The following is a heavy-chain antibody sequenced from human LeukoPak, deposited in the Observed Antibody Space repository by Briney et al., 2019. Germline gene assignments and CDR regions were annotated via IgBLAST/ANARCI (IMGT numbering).Heavy chain of an antibody. CDR2: ILYDGSNK. D-gene: IGHD6-13*01. V-gene: IGHV3-30-3*01. J-gene: IGHJ4*02. CDR3: ARAPRTAANFDY. Sequence: GGSLRLSCAASGFTFSSYAMHWVRQAPGKGLEWVAVILYDGSNKYYADSVKGRFTISRGNSKNTLYLQMSSLRAEDTAVYYCARAPRTAANFDYWGQGTLVTVSS. CDR1: GFTFSSYA.